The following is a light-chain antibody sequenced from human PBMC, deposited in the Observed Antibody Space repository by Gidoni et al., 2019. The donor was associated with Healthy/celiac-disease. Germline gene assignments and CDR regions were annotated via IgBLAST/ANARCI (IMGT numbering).Light chain of an antibody. CDR3: QQYYSFPLT. CDR2: AAT. CDR1: QGISSY. J-gene: IGKJ4*01. V-gene: IGKV1D-8*01. Sequence: VIWMTQSPSLLSASTGDRVTLSCRISQGISSYLAWYQQKPGKATGLLIYAATPLQSGVPSRFSGSGSGTDFTLTISCLQSEDFATYYCQQYYSFPLTFGGGTKVEIK.